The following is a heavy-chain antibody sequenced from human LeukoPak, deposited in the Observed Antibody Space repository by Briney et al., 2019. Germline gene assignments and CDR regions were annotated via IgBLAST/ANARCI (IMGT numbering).Heavy chain of an antibody. Sequence: PSETLSLTCTVSGGSVSSGSYYWSWIRQPPGKGLEWIGYIYYSGSTNYNPSLKSRVTISVDTSKNQFSLKLSSVTAADTAVYYCARGYSGYDFNDWFDPWGQGTLVTVSS. CDR3: ARGYSGYDFNDWFDP. J-gene: IGHJ5*02. D-gene: IGHD5-12*01. V-gene: IGHV4-61*01. CDR1: GGSVSSGSYY. CDR2: IYYSGST.